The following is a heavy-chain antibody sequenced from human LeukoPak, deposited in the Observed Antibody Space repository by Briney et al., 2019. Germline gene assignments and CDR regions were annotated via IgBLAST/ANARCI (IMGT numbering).Heavy chain of an antibody. V-gene: IGHV1-3*02. Sequence: ASVKVSCKASGYTFSKNTMHWVRQAPGQRLELMRWNNGNTKYSQDFQGRVTNTRDASASTAYMELSSLRSEDMAVYYCARDDYEITIFRSGYHNSPPGSLDPWGQGNLVTVSS. CDR3: ARDDYEITIFRSGYHNSPPGSLDP. J-gene: IGHJ5*02. CDR1: GYTFSKNT. D-gene: IGHD3-3*01. CDR2: NNGNT.